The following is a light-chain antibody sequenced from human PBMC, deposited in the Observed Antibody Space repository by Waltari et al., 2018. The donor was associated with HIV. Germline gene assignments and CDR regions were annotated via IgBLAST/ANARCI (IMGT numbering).Light chain of an antibody. J-gene: IGLJ3*02. Sequence: QSALTQPPSVSGSPGQSVTISCIGTSSDIGSFDHVSWFQQPPGSAPKLLIFGVSIRPSGCPVRFSGSKSGNTASLSISGLQAEDEADYYCISYRSSITLLFGGGTKLTVL. CDR2: GVS. CDR1: SSDIGSFDH. CDR3: ISYRSSITLL. V-gene: IGLV2-18*02.